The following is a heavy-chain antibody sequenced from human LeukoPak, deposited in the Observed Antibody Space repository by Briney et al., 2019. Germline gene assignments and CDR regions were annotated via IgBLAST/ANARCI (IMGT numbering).Heavy chain of an antibody. CDR1: GGSISSYY. Sequence: PSETLSPTCTVSGGSISSYYWSWIRQPPGKGLEWIGYIYYSGSTNYNPSLKSRVTISVDTSKNQFSLKLSSVTAADTAVYYCARDRDGYSDYWGQGTLVTVSS. J-gene: IGHJ4*02. V-gene: IGHV4-59*01. CDR3: ARDRDGYSDY. CDR2: IYYSGST. D-gene: IGHD5-24*01.